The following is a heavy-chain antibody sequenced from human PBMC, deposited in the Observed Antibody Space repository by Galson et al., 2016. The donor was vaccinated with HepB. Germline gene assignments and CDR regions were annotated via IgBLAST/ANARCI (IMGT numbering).Heavy chain of an antibody. J-gene: IGHJ4*02. CDR3: ARQRWNHLLTVSFVGHFFDS. CDR1: GGSLTGYY. Sequence: SETLSLTCAVNGGSLTGYYWSWIRQSPGTGLEWIGDVSQLGDATYNPSFRGRVGISVDRPNNQFSLILNSMSAADTAVYYCARQRWNHLLTVSFVGHFFDSWGQGILVTVSS. D-gene: IGHD3-9*01. CDR2: VSQLGDA. V-gene: IGHV4-34*01.